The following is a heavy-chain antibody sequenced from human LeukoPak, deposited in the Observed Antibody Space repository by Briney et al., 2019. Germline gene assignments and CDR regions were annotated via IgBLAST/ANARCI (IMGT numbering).Heavy chain of an antibody. CDR1: GDSISRES. CDR2: SYDSWRM. CDR3: ARRIQLWSYWHFDL. Sequence: SEILSLTCTVSGDSISRESWSWIRQAPGKGLECIGYSYDSWRMNYNPSLQSRVTISLDTSKNRLSLQLNSMTAADTAVYYCARRIQLWSYWHFDLWGRGTLVTVTS. J-gene: IGHJ2*01. V-gene: IGHV4-4*08. D-gene: IGHD1-1*01.